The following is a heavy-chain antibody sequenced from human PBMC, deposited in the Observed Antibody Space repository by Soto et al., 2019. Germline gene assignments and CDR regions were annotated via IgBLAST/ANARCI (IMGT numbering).Heavy chain of an antibody. D-gene: IGHD6-13*01. V-gene: IGHV1-2*04. CDR2: INPNSGGT. CDR3: ARGVVAAAGYYYYGMDV. Sequence: GASVKVSCKASGYTFTGYYMHWVRQAPGQGLEWMGWINPNSGGTNYAQKFQGWVTMTRDTSISTAYMELSRLRSDDTAVYYCARGVVAAAGYYYYGMDVWGQGTTVTVSS. J-gene: IGHJ6*02. CDR1: GYTFTGYY.